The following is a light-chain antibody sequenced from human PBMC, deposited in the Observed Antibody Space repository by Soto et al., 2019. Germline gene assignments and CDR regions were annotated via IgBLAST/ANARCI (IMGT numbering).Light chain of an antibody. CDR1: NIGSKS. CDR3: QVWDTSSFHPYV. J-gene: IGLJ1*01. CDR2: DDT. Sequence: SYELTHPPSLSVAPGQTARITCGGNNIGSKSVHWYQQKPGQAPVLVVYDDTDRPSGIPERFSGSNSGNTATLTISRVEAGDEDDYYCQVWDTSSFHPYVFRSWTKVTVL. V-gene: IGLV3-21*02.